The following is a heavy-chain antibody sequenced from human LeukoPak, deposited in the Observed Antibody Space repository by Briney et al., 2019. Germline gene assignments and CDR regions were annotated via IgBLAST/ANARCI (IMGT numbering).Heavy chain of an antibody. V-gene: IGHV3-23*01. Sequence: GGSLRLSCAASGFTFSGFAVTWVRQAPGKGLEWVSTISDSGDSTYYADSVKGRFTISRDNSKDTLFVQMNSLRAEDAAVYECEKCPSVVQRGYFDYWGQGTLVTVSS. CDR3: EKCPSVVQRGYFDY. CDR1: GFTFSGFA. CDR2: ISDSGDST. J-gene: IGHJ4*02. D-gene: IGHD2-2*01.